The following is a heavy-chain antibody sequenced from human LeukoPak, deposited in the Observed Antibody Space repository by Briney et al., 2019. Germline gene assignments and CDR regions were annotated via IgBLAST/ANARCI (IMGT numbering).Heavy chain of an antibody. CDR1: GYTFTSYG. CDR3: ARSQPPRALPPYSSSGGYDVFDI. J-gene: IGHJ3*02. Sequence: ASVKVSCKASGYTFTSYGISWVRQAPGQGLEWMGWISAYNGNTNYAQKLQGRVTMTTDTSTSTAYMELRSLRSDDTAVYYCARSQPPRALPPYSSSGGYDVFDIWGQGKMVTVSS. V-gene: IGHV1-18*01. CDR2: ISAYNGNT. D-gene: IGHD6-13*01.